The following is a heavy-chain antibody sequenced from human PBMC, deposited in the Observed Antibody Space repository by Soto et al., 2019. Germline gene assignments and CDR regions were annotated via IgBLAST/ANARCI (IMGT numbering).Heavy chain of an antibody. CDR2: ISYDGSNK. V-gene: IGHV3-30*18. CDR1: GFTFSSYG. J-gene: IGHJ6*02. CDR3: AKDQLRGVRGVITYYYGMAV. Sequence: QVQLVESGGGVVQPGRSLRLSCAASGFTFSSYGMHWVRQAPGKGLEWVAVISYDGSNKYYADSVKGRFTISRDNSKNTLYLQMNSLRAEDTAVYYCAKDQLRGVRGVITYYYGMAVWGQGTTVTVSS. D-gene: IGHD3-10*01.